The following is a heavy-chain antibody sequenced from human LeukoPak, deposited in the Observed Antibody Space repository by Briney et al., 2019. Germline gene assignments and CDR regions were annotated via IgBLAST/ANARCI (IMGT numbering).Heavy chain of an antibody. V-gene: IGHV3-30-3*01. J-gene: IGHJ4*02. CDR2: ISYDGSNK. CDR3: ARGRLTTVTPPGVY. Sequence: GRSLRLSCAASGFTFSSYAMHWVRQAPGKGLEGVAVISYDGSNKYYADSVKGRFTISRDNSKNTLYLQMNSLRAEDTAVYYCARGRLTTVTPPGVYWGQGTLVTVSS. CDR1: GFTFSSYA. D-gene: IGHD4-17*01.